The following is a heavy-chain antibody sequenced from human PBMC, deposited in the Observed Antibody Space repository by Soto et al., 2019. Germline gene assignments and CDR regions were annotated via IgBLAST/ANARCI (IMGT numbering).Heavy chain of an antibody. D-gene: IGHD6-13*01. V-gene: IGHV1-69*01. CDR3: ASDLRTTIAGPPRSETYGWLDP. CDR2: IIPIIGPA. J-gene: IGHJ5*02. CDR1: GGTFTYYG. Sequence: QVQLVQSGAEVTRPGSSVKLSCKASGGTFTYYGISWVRQAPGQGLEWMGGIIPIIGPATYAQKFQGRLTITAHQSTSTAYMALISLRSETTALYYCASDLRTTIAGPPRSETYGWLDPWGQGTLVTFS.